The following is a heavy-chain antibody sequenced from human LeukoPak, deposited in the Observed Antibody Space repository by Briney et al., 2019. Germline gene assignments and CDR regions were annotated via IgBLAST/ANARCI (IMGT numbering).Heavy chain of an antibody. CDR1: GFTFGDYA. CDR3: TRDLSLFGYYYYYMDV. V-gene: IGHV3-49*03. D-gene: IGHD2-21*01. CDR2: IRSKAYGGTT. Sequence: GGSLRLSCTASGFTFGDYAMSWFRQAPGKGLEWVGFIRSKAYGGTTEYAASVKGRFTISRDDSKSIAYLQMNSLKTEDTAVYYCTRDLSLFGYYYYYMDVWGKGTTVTVSS. J-gene: IGHJ6*03.